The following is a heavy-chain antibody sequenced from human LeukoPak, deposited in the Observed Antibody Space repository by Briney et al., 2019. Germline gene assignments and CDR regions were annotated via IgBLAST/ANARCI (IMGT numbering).Heavy chain of an antibody. J-gene: IGHJ4*02. CDR3: AKDQDPYDILTGPDDY. D-gene: IGHD3-9*01. V-gene: IGHV3-23*01. Sequence: PGGSLRLSCAASGFTFSSYAMSWVRQAPGKGLEWVSAISGSGGSTYYADSVKGRFTISRDNSKNTLYLQMNSLRAEDTAVYYCAKDQDPYDILTGPDDYWGQGTLVTVSP. CDR2: ISGSGGST. CDR1: GFTFSSYA.